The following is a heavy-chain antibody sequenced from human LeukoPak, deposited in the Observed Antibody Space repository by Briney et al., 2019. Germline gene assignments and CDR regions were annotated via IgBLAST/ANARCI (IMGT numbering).Heavy chain of an antibody. Sequence: GGSLRLSCAASGFTFSSYGMHWVRQAPGKGLEWVAFIRYDGSNKYYADSVKGRFTISRDNSKNTLYPQMNSLRAEDTAVYYCAKDPRHYDFWSGYYIDAFDIWGQGTMVTVSS. V-gene: IGHV3-30*02. D-gene: IGHD3-3*01. CDR1: GFTFSSYG. J-gene: IGHJ3*02. CDR2: IRYDGSNK. CDR3: AKDPRHYDFWSGYYIDAFDI.